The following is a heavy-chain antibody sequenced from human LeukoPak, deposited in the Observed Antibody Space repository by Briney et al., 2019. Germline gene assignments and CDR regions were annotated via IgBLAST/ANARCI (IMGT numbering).Heavy chain of an antibody. J-gene: IGHJ6*03. CDR2: MNPNSGNT. Sequence: ASVKVSCKASGYTFTSYDINWVRQATGQGLEWMGWMNPNSGNTGYAQKFQGRVTITRNTSISTAYMEPSSLRSEDTAVYYCARGALMYDFWSGYYSYPTVYYYYMDVWGKGTTVTVSS. CDR1: GYTFTSYD. CDR3: ARGALMYDFWSGYYSYPTVYYYYMDV. D-gene: IGHD3-3*01. V-gene: IGHV1-8*03.